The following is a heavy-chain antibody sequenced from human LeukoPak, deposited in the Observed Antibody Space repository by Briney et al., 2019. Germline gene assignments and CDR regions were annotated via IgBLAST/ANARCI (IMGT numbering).Heavy chain of an antibody. CDR2: IWYDGSNK. D-gene: IGHD6-19*01. V-gene: IGHV3-33*01. CDR3: ARDNSSGWTLPD. Sequence: GRSLRLSCAASGFTFSSYGMHWVRQAPGKGLEWVAVIWYDGSNKYYADSVKGRFTISRDNSKSTLYLQMNSLRAEDTAVYYCARDNSSGWTLPDWGQGTLVAVSS. CDR1: GFTFSSYG. J-gene: IGHJ4*02.